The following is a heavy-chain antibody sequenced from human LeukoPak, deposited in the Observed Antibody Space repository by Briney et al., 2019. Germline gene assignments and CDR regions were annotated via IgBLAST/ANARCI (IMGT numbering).Heavy chain of an antibody. V-gene: IGHV4-59*01. J-gene: IGHJ6*02. Sequence: SETLSLTCTVSGGSISSYYWSWIRQPPGKGLEWIGYIYYSGSTNYNPSLKSRVTISVDTSKNQFSLKLSSVTAADTAVYYCASSEVPAVMFPSPMDVWGQGTTVTVSS. CDR3: ASSEVPAVMFPSPMDV. CDR2: IYYSGST. D-gene: IGHD2-2*01. CDR1: GGSISSYY.